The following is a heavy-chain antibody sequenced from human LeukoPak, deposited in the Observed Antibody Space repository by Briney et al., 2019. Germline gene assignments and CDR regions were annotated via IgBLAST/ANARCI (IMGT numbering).Heavy chain of an antibody. Sequence: PGGSLRLSCAASGFTFSSYWMSWVRQAPGKGLEWVSGISPSGDITYYADSVKGRFTISRDNSKNTLYLQMNSLRAEDTAVYYCAKDRGAWSVDYWGQGTLVTVSS. CDR2: ISPSGDIT. D-gene: IGHD6-19*01. J-gene: IGHJ4*02. CDR1: GFTFSSYW. CDR3: AKDRGAWSVDY. V-gene: IGHV3-23*01.